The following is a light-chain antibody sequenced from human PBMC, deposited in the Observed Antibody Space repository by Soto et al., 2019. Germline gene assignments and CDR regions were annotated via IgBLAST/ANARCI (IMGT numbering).Light chain of an antibody. CDR3: QQSYSTPRT. V-gene: IGKV1-39*01. CDR2: AAS. Sequence: DIQMTQSPSSLSASVGDGVTSTCRASQSISSYLNWYQQKPGKAPKLLIYAASSLQSGVPSRFSGSGSGTDFTLTISSLQPEDFATYYCQQSYSTPRTFGQGTKVDIK. J-gene: IGKJ1*01. CDR1: QSISSY.